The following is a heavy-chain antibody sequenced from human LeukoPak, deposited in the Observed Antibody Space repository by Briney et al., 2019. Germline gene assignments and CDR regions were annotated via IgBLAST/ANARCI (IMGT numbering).Heavy chain of an antibody. CDR1: GGSISSYY. CDR2: IYTSGST. V-gene: IGHV4-4*07. J-gene: IGHJ6*02. Sequence: SETLSLTCTVSGGSISSYYWSWIRQPAGKGLELIGRIYTSGSTNYNPSLKSRVTMSVDTSKNQFSLKLSSVTAADTAVYYCARGYSYGSYYYYGMGVWGQGTTVTVS. D-gene: IGHD5-18*01. CDR3: ARGYSYGSYYYYGMGV.